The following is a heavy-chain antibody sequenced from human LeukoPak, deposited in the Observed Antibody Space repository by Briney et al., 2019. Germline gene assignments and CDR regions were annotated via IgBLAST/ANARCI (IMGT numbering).Heavy chain of an antibody. CDR2: IIPIFGTA. CDR3: ATGYYDSSGYYLQYFDY. Sequence: SVKVSCKASGGTFSSYAISWVRQAPGQGLEWMGGIIPIFGTANYAQKFQGRVTITADESTSTAYMELSSLRSEDTAVYYCATGYYDSSGYYLQYFDYWGQGTLVTVSS. V-gene: IGHV1-69*13. J-gene: IGHJ4*02. D-gene: IGHD3-22*01. CDR1: GGTFSSYA.